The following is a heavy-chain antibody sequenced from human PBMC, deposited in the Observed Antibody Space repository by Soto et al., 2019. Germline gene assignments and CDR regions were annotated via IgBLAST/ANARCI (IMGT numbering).Heavy chain of an antibody. CDR3: ARDPGGYSYDYGMDV. J-gene: IGHJ6*02. D-gene: IGHD5-18*01. CDR2: ISAYNGNT. V-gene: IGHV1-18*04. CDR1: GYTFTSYG. Sequence: VASVKVSCKASGYTFTSYGISWVRQAPGQGLEWMGWISAYNGNTNYAQKLQGRVTMTTDTSTSTAYMELRSLRSDDTAVYYCARDPGGYSYDYGMDVWGQGTTVTVSS.